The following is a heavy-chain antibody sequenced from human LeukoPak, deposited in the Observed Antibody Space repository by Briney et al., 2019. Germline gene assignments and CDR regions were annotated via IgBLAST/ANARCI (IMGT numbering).Heavy chain of an antibody. CDR1: GGSISSYY. Sequence: SETLSLTGTVSGGSISSYYWSWIRQPPGKGLEWIGYIYYSGSTNYSPSLKSRVTISVDTSKNQFSLKLSSVTAADTAVYYCARVVKGGTYYFDYWGQGTLVTVSS. J-gene: IGHJ4*02. V-gene: IGHV4-59*12. D-gene: IGHD1-14*01. CDR3: ARVVKGGTYYFDY. CDR2: IYYSGST.